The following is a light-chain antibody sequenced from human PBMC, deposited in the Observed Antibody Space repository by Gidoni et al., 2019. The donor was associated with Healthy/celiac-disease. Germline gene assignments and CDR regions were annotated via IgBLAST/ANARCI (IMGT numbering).Light chain of an antibody. CDR1: QSVSSY. Sequence: EIVLTQSPATLSLYPGERATLSCRASQSVSSYLAWYQQKPGQAPRLRIYDASNRATGIPARFSGSGSGTDFTLTISSLEPEDFAVYYCQQRSNWPLTFGGGTKVEIK. V-gene: IGKV3-11*01. CDR3: QQRSNWPLT. J-gene: IGKJ4*01. CDR2: DAS.